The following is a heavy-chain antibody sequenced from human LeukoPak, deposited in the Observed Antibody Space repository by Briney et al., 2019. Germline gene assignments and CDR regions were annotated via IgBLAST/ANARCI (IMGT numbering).Heavy chain of an antibody. Sequence: GGSLRLSCAASGFTFISYNMNWVRQAPGKGLEWVSSISSSSDYTYYADSVKGRFTISRDNAKNSLYLQMKSLRAEDTAVYYCARGKTSQNIVTRKTYNWFDPWGQGTLVTVSS. J-gene: IGHJ5*02. D-gene: IGHD2/OR15-2a*01. CDR2: ISSSSDYT. V-gene: IGHV3-21*01. CDR1: GFTFISYN. CDR3: ARGKTSQNIVTRKTYNWFDP.